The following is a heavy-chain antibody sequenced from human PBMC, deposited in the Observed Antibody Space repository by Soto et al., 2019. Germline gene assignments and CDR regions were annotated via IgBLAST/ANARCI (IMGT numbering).Heavy chain of an antibody. CDR3: SRQASDFWSSKPQYYMDV. J-gene: IGHJ6*03. Sequence: EVQLVESGGGLVQPGGSLKLSCAASGFTFSGSAMHWVRQASGKGLEWVGRIRSKGNNYATAYGASLKGRFTISRDDSKNTAYLQINSLNTKDTAVYYSSRQASDFWSSKPQYYMDVWGKGTTVTVSS. D-gene: IGHD3-3*01. CDR1: GFTFSGSA. V-gene: IGHV3-73*01. CDR2: IRSKGNNYAT.